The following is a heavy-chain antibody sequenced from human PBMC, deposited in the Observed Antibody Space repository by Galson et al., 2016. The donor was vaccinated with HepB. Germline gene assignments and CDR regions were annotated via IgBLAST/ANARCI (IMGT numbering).Heavy chain of an antibody. Sequence: SVKVSCKASGYTFTNYPINWVRQAPGQRLEWMGWISTGNDETKYAQNFQGRATFTKDTSASTAYMELNSLRSEDTAVYYCVRDPVSGWASFDYWGQGTLVTVSS. CDR3: VRDPVSGWASFDY. V-gene: IGHV1-3*04. CDR1: GYTFTNYP. D-gene: IGHD6-19*01. CDR2: ISTGNDET. J-gene: IGHJ4*02.